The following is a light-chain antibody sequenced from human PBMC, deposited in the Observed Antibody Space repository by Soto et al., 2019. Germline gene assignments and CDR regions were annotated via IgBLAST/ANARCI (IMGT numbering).Light chain of an antibody. CDR2: GAS. V-gene: IGKV3-20*01. CDR1: QTVPSR. Sequence: EIVMTQSPATLSVSPGEGVTLSCRASQTVPSRIAWYQQKPGQAPRLLIYGASSRATGIPDRFSGSGSGTDFTLTISRLEPEDFAVYYCQQYGSSWWTFGQGTKVDIK. CDR3: QQYGSSWWT. J-gene: IGKJ1*01.